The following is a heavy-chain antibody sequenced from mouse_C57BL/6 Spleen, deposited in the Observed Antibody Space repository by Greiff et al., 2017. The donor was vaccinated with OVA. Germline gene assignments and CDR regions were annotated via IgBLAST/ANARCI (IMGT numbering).Heavy chain of an antibody. CDR3: ANYYDYDAPFAY. Sequence: VQLQQSGAELMKPGASVKLSCKATGYTFTGYCIEWVKQRPGHGLEWIGEILPGSGSTNYTEKFKGKATFTADTSSNTAYMQLSSLTTEYSAIYYCANYYDYDAPFAYWGQGTLVTVSA. J-gene: IGHJ3*01. D-gene: IGHD2-4*01. CDR1: GYTFTGYC. V-gene: IGHV1-9*01. CDR2: ILPGSGST.